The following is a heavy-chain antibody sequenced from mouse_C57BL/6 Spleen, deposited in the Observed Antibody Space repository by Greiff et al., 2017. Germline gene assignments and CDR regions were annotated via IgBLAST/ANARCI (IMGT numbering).Heavy chain of an antibody. CDR1: GFTFSSYT. D-gene: IGHD3-1*01. V-gene: IGHV5-9*01. Sequence: EVQLVESGGGLVKPGGSLKLSCAASGFTFSSYTMSWVRQTPEKRLEWVATISGGGGNTYYPDSVKGRFTISRDNAKNTLYLQMSSLRSEDTALYYCARQPSGRFDYWGQGTTLTVSS. CDR3: ARQPSGRFDY. J-gene: IGHJ2*01. CDR2: ISGGGGNT.